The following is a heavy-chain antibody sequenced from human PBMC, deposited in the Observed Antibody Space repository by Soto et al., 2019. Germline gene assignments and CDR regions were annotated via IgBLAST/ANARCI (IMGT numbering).Heavy chain of an antibody. Sequence: PSETLSLTCTVSGGSISSYSWNWIRQPPGKGLEWIGYIFYTGSTNYNPSLKSRVTISVDTSKNQFSLRLTSVTAADTAVYYCATASGWDRNFDYWGQGTLVTVSS. J-gene: IGHJ4*02. CDR1: GGSISSYS. V-gene: IGHV4-59*01. CDR2: IFYTGST. D-gene: IGHD6-25*01. CDR3: ATASGWDRNFDY.